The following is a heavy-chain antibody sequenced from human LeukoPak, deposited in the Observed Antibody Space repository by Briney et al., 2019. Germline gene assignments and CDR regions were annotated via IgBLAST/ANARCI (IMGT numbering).Heavy chain of an antibody. CDR2: IKSKTGGGTT. D-gene: IGHD2-2*02. J-gene: IGHJ4*02. V-gene: IGHV3-15*01. CDR3: TTDLYCSSTSCYNSFDY. CDR1: GFTFSNAW. Sequence: GGSLRLSCAASGFTFSNAWMSWVRQAPGKGLEWVGRIKSKTGGGTTDYAAPVKGRFTISRDDSKNTLYLQMNSLKTEDTAVYYCTTDLYCSSTSCYNSFDYWGQGTLVTVSS.